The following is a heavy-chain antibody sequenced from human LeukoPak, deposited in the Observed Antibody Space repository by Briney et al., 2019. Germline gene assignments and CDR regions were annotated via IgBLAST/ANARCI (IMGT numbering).Heavy chain of an antibody. CDR2: IKQDGSEK. CDR3: ARGPGYGDYEDWFDP. V-gene: IGHV3-7*01. Sequence: GGSLRLSCAASGFTFSSYWMSWVRQAPGKGLEWVANIKQDGSEKYYVDSVKGRFTISRDNAKNSLYLQMNSLRAEDTAEYYCARGPGYGDYEDWFDPWGQGTLVTVSS. D-gene: IGHD4-17*01. CDR1: GFTFSSYW. J-gene: IGHJ5*02.